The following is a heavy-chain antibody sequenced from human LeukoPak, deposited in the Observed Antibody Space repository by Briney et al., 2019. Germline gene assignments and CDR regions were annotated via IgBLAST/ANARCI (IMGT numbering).Heavy chain of an antibody. CDR3: ARSIIIVPNTSYYYYYMDV. V-gene: IGHV1-3*01. Sequence: ASVKLSCKASGYTFTSHALHWVRQAPGESLEWMAWINGATGQTQYSQKFQARVTLTRDTSANTAYMELSSLRSEDTALYYCARSIIIVPNTSYYYYYMDVWGQGTTVTVSS. J-gene: IGHJ6*02. CDR1: GYTFTSHA. D-gene: IGHD2/OR15-2a*01. CDR2: INGATGQT.